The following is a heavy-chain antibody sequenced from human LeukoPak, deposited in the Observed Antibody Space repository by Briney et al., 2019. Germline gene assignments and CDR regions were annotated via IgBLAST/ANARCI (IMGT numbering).Heavy chain of an antibody. CDR1: GYTFTSYA. J-gene: IGHJ1*01. CDR3: ARKGGRHNAEYFQH. CDR2: INTNTGNT. D-gene: IGHD2-15*01. Sequence: ASVKVSCKASGYTFTSYAMSWVRQAPGQGLEWMGWINTNTGNTTYAQGFTGRVVFSLDTSASTAYLQISSLKAEDTAVYYCARKGGRHNAEYFQHWGQGTLVTVSS. V-gene: IGHV7-4-1*02.